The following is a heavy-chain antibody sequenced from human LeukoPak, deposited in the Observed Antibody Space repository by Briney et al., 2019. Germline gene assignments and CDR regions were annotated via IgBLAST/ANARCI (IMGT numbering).Heavy chain of an antibody. CDR1: GGSISSSSYY. CDR2: IYYSGST. V-gene: IGHV4-39*01. J-gene: IGHJ4*02. CDR3: ARRLVPDHILVVVAAHHFDY. Sequence: SETLSLTCTVSGGSISSSSYYWGWLRQPPGKGLEWIGSIYYSGSTYYNPSLKSRVTISVDTSKNQFSLKLSSVTAADTAVYYCARRLVPDHILVVVAAHHFDYWGQGTLVTVSS. D-gene: IGHD2-15*01.